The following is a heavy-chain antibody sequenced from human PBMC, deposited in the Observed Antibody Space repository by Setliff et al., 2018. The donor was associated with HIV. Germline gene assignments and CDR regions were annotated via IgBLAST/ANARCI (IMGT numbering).Heavy chain of an antibody. V-gene: IGHV4-61*02. Sequence: SETLSLTCTVSGDSISSGGYYWSWIRQPAGKGLEWIGRIYTSGSTNYNPSLKSRVTISIDTSKNQFSLKLRSVTAADTAVYYCARDHDYYDSSKSWGFDYWGRGTLVTVSS. J-gene: IGHJ4*02. CDR3: ARDHDYYDSSKSWGFDY. CDR2: IYTSGST. CDR1: GDSISSGGYY. D-gene: IGHD3-22*01.